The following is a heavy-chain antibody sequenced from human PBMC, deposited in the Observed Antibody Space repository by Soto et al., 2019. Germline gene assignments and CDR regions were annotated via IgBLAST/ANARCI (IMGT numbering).Heavy chain of an antibody. CDR1: GYTFTGYY. CDR3: ARDGIVVVPARGMDV. CDR2: INPNSDGT. J-gene: IGHJ6*02. D-gene: IGHD2-2*01. V-gene: IGHV1-2*02. Sequence: GASVKVSCKASGYTFTGYYMHWVRQAPGQGLEWMGWINPNSDGTNYAQKIQGRVTMTRDTSISTSYMDLSRLRSDDTAVYYCARDGIVVVPARGMDVWGQGTTVHVSS.